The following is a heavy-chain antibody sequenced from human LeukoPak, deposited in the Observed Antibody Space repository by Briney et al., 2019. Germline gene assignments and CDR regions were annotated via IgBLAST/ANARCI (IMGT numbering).Heavy chain of an antibody. CDR3: AREGIAFDY. J-gene: IGHJ4*02. Sequence: PGGSLRLSCAASGFTFSDYYMSWLRQAPGKGLEWISYISSTIYYADSVKGRFTISRDNSKNTLYLQMNSLRAEDTAVYYCAREGIAFDYWGQGTLVTVSS. D-gene: IGHD2-21*01. CDR1: GFTFSDYY. V-gene: IGHV3-69-1*01. CDR2: ISSTI.